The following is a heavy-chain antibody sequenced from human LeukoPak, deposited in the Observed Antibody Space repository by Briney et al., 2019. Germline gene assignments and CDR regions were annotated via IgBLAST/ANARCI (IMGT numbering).Heavy chain of an antibody. J-gene: IGHJ4*02. V-gene: IGHV3-7*01. Sequence: PGGSLRLSCAVSGFTFSSYWMSWVRQAPGKGLEWVANIKQDGSEKYYVDSVKGRFTISIDNAKNSLYLQMNSLRAEDTAVYYCARDASTMIVSQGDYWGQGTLVTVSS. CDR1: GFTFSSYW. CDR3: ARDASTMIVSQGDY. CDR2: IKQDGSEK. D-gene: IGHD3-22*01.